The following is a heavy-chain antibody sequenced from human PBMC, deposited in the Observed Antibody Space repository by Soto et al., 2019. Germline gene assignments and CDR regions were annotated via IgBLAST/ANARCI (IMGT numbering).Heavy chain of an antibody. J-gene: IGHJ5*02. D-gene: IGHD6-13*01. V-gene: IGHV3-30-3*01. CDR1: GFTFSSYA. CDR3: VSEVAAAGTEWFDP. Sequence: QVQLVESGGGVVQPGRSLRLSCAASGFTFSSYAMHWVRQAPGKGLEWVAVISYDGSNKYYADSVKGRFTISRDNTKNTLYQQMNSLRAEDTAVYYWVSEVAAAGTEWFDPWGQGTLVAVSS. CDR2: ISYDGSNK.